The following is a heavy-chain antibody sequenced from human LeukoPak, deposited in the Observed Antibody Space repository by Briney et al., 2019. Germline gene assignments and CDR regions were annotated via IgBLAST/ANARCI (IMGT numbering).Heavy chain of an antibody. Sequence: PSQTLSLTCTVSGGSISSGGSYWSWIRQHPGKGLEWIGYIYYSGSTYYNPSLKSRVTISVDTSKNQFSLKLSSVTAADTAVYYCARAPLRGIQLWSYYYYGMDVWGQGTTVTVSS. CDR2: IYYSGST. CDR3: ARAPLRGIQLWSYYYYGMDV. V-gene: IGHV4-31*03. D-gene: IGHD5-18*01. J-gene: IGHJ6*02. CDR1: GGSISSGGSY.